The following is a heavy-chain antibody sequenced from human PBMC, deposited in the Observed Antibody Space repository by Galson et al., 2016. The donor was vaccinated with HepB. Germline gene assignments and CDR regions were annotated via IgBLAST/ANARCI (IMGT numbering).Heavy chain of an antibody. V-gene: IGHV3-23*01. CDR2: ISGSGGTA. CDR1: GFAFSSYA. J-gene: IGHJ4*02. CDR3: AKPGLKVWLPSPDY. D-gene: IGHD5-18*01. Sequence: SLRLSCAASGFAFSSYAMSWVRQAPGKGLEWVSAISGSGGTAYYADSVKGRFTISRDNSKDTLYLQMNSLRAEDTAVYYCAKPGLKVWLPSPDYWGQGTLVTVSS.